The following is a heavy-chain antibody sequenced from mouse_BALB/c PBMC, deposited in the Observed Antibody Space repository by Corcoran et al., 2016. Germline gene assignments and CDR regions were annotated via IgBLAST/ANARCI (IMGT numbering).Heavy chain of an antibody. J-gene: IGHJ1*01. V-gene: IGHV1S136*01. CDR2: INPYNDGT. CDR1: GYTFTSYV. CDR3: AREGRRGYFDV. Sequence: EVQLQQSGPELVKPGASVKMSCKASGYTFTSYVMHWVKQKPGQGLEWIRYINPYNDGTKYNEKFKGKATLTSDKSSSTAYMELSSLTSEDSAVYYCAREGRRGYFDVWGAGTTVTVSS.